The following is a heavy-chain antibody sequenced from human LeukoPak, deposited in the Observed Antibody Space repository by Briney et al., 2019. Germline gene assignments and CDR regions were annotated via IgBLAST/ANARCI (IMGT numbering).Heavy chain of an antibody. J-gene: IGHJ5*02. V-gene: IGHV3-7*01. CDR2: IKQDGSEK. Sequence: PGGSLRLSCAASGFTFSSYWMSWVRQAPGKGLEWVANIKQDGSEKYYVDSVKGRFTISRDNAKNSLYLQMNSLRAEDTAVYYCARDKYDFWSGSTPFDPWGQGTLVTVSS. D-gene: IGHD3-3*01. CDR1: GFTFSSYW. CDR3: ARDKYDFWSGSTPFDP.